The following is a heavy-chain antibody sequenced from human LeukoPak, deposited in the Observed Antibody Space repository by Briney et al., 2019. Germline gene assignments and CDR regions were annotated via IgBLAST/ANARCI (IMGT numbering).Heavy chain of an antibody. CDR3: AKDEAQYFQH. CDR2: IRNDDGSNK. V-gene: IGHV3-30*02. CDR1: GFTFSNYG. Sequence: GGSLRLSCAASGFTFSNYGMHWVHQAPGTGLEWVAFIRNDDGSNKYYADSVKGRFTISRDNSKNTVHLQMNSLRVEDTAVYYCAKDEAQYFQHWGQGTLVTVSA. J-gene: IGHJ1*01.